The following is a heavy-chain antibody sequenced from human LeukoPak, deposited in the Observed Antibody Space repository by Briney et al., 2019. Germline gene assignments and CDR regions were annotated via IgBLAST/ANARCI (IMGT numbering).Heavy chain of an antibody. D-gene: IGHD6-13*01. V-gene: IGHV4-38-2*02. CDR2: IYHSGST. CDR1: GYSMSSGYY. CDR3: AREAPPGHSSSWYN. Sequence: PSETRSLTCTVSGYSMSSGYYWGWTRQPPGKGLEWIGSIYHSGSTYYNPSLKSRVTISVDMSKKQFSLKMSSVTAADTAVYYCAREAPPGHSSSWYNWGQGTLVTVSS. J-gene: IGHJ4*02.